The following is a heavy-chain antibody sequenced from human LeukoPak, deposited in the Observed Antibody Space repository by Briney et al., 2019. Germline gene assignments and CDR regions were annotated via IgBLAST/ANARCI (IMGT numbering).Heavy chain of an antibody. Sequence: GGSLRLSCAASRFTFSNNAMSWVRQAPGKGLEWVSAISGSGDSTYSADSVKGRFTISRDNSKNTLYLQMNSLRAEDTAVYYCAKDRVPGDYWGQGTLVTVSS. J-gene: IGHJ4*02. CDR2: ISGSGDST. V-gene: IGHV3-23*01. CDR1: RFTFSNNA. D-gene: IGHD3-10*01. CDR3: AKDRVPGDY.